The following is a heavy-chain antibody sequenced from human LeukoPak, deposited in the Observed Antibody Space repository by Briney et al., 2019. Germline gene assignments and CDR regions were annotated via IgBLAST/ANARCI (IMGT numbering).Heavy chain of an antibody. V-gene: IGHV4-34*01. CDR1: GGSFSGYY. J-gene: IGHJ4*02. CDR3: ARRGGGWFSY. CDR2: INHSGST. D-gene: IGHD6-19*01. Sequence: SETLSLTCAVYGGSFSGYYWSWIRQPPGKGLEWIGEINHSGSTNYNPSLKSRVTISVDTSKNQFSLKLSSVTAADTAVYYCARRGGGWFSYWGQGTLVTVSS.